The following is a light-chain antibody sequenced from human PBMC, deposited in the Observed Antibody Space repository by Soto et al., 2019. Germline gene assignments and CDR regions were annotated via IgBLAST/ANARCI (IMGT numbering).Light chain of an antibody. CDR2: DNN. V-gene: IGLV1-51*01. CDR3: GTWDSSLRVVV. Sequence: QSVLTQPPSVSAAPGQKVTISCSGSSSNIGNNYVSWYQHLPGTAPKLLIYDNNKRPSGIPDRFSGSKSGTSATLGITGLQTGDKADYYCGTWDSSLRVVVFGGGTKLTVL. J-gene: IGLJ2*01. CDR1: SSNIGNNY.